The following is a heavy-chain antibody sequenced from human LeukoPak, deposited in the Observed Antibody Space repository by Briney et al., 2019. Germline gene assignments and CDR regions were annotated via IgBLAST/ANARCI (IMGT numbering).Heavy chain of an antibody. J-gene: IGHJ4*02. CDR1: GFTFSSYW. D-gene: IGHD3-3*01. Sequence: GGSLRLSCAASGFTFSSYWMHWVRQAPGKGLVWVSRINSAGRSTSYADSVKGRFTISRDNAKNTLYLQMNSLRAEDTAVYYCARHRHPLGEWLLPYDYWGQGTLVTVSS. CDR3: ARHRHPLGEWLLPYDY. CDR2: INSAGRST. V-gene: IGHV3-74*01.